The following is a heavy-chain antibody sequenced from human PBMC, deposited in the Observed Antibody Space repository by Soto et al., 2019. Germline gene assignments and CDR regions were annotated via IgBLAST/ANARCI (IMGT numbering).Heavy chain of an antibody. V-gene: IGHV4-4*02. CDR3: ARDMGAAAGREYYFDY. J-gene: IGHJ4*02. CDR1: GGSISSSNW. Sequence: QVQLQESGPGLVKPSGTLSLTCAVSGGSISSSNWWTWVRQPPGKGLEWIGEIYHSGSTNYNPSLKSRVTLSVDKSKNQFSLKLSSVTAADTAVYYCARDMGAAAGREYYFDYWGQGTLVTVSS. CDR2: IYHSGST. D-gene: IGHD6-13*01.